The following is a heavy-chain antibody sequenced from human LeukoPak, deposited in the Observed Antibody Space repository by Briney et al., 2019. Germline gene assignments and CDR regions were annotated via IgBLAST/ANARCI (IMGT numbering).Heavy chain of an antibody. CDR3: ARVRGYSYGLWTFDY. D-gene: IGHD5-18*01. CDR1: GGTFSSYA. J-gene: IGHJ4*02. CDR2: IIPIFGTA. V-gene: IGHV1-69*01. Sequence: SVKVSCKASGGTFSSYAISWVRQAPGQGLEWMGGIIPIFGTANYAQKFQGRVTITADESTSTAYMELSSLRSEDTAVCYCARVRGYSYGLWTFDYWGQGTLVTVSS.